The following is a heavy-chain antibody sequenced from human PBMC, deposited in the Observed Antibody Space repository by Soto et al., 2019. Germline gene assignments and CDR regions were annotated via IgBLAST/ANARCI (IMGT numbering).Heavy chain of an antibody. Sequence: XSVKVSCKASQYNFTNYCVHWVRQAPGQGLEWMGIINPRGGRTNYAQRFQGRVSMTRDTSTSTVYMELSSLRSEDTAVYYCARALYDTDSLPVGAEARYYAINVWGRGGTVTVSS. CDR1: QYNFTNYC. V-gene: IGHV1-46*01. CDR2: INPRGGRT. D-gene: IGHD3-22*01. CDR3: ARALYDTDSLPVGAEARYYAINV. J-gene: IGHJ6*02.